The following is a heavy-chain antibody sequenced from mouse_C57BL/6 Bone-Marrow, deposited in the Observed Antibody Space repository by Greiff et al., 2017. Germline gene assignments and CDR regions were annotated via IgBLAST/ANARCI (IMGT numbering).Heavy chain of an antibody. V-gene: IGHV3-5*01. CDR1: GISITTGNYR. J-gene: IGHJ1*03. Sequence: EVQLQESGPGLVKPSQTVFLTCTVTGISITTGNYRWSWIRQFPGNKLEWIGYIYYSGTITYNPSLTSRTTITRDTPKNQFFLEMNSLTAEDTATYYCAREREYYYGSSGWYFDVWGTGTTVTVSS. CDR3: AREREYYYGSSGWYFDV. CDR2: IYYSGTI. D-gene: IGHD1-1*01.